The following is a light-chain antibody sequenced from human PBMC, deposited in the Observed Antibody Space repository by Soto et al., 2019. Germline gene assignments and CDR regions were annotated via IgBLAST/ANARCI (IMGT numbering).Light chain of an antibody. CDR3: MQITHFPPT. V-gene: IGKV2D-29*01. J-gene: IGKJ5*01. Sequence: DIMMTQSPLSLSVTPGQPASISCKSSESLLHSGGKTYLYWYRQKPGQPPQLLMYEVFNRFSGVPDRFSGSGSGTDFTLKISRVEAEDVGVYYCMQITHFPPTFGQGTRLEIK. CDR2: EVF. CDR1: ESLLHSGGKTY.